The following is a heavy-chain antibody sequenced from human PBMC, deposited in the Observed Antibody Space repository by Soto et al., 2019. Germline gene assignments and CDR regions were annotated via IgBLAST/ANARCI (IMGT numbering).Heavy chain of an antibody. CDR3: ARDWDIVVVPAAYDAFDI. Sequence: GGSLRLSCAASGFTFISYWMSWGRQAPGKGLEWVANIKQDGSEKYYVDSVKGRFTISRDNAKNSLYLQMNSLRAEDTAVYYCARDWDIVVVPAAYDAFDIWGQGTMVTVS. V-gene: IGHV3-7*03. D-gene: IGHD2-2*01. J-gene: IGHJ3*02. CDR1: GFTFISYW. CDR2: IKQDGSEK.